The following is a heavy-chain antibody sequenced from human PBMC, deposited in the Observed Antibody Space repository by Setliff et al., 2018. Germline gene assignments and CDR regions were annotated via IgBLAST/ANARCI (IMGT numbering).Heavy chain of an antibody. CDR2: ISDDGSNE. J-gene: IGHJ6*04. CDR3: AKSAPMVVRGSQGV. V-gene: IGHV3-30*18. Sequence: GGSLRLSCAASGFTVSTFSMHWVRQAPVKGLEWVATISDDGSNEFYADSVKGRFTVFRDNSKNTLYLQMSSLRVEDTAIYYCAKSAPMVVRGSQGVWGKGTTVTVSS. D-gene: IGHD2-21*01. CDR1: GFTVSTFS.